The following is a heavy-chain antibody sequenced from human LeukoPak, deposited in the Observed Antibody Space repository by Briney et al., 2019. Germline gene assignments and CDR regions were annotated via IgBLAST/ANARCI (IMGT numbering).Heavy chain of an antibody. D-gene: IGHD6-6*01. CDR2: INHSGST. Sequence: SETLSLTCAVYGGSFSGYYWSWIRQPPGKGLEWTGEINHSGSTNYNPSLKSRVTISVDTSKNQFSLKLSSVTAADTAVYYCARLLKTDSSSDYWGQGTLVTVSS. J-gene: IGHJ4*02. V-gene: IGHV4-34*01. CDR3: ARLLKTDSSSDY. CDR1: GGSFSGYY.